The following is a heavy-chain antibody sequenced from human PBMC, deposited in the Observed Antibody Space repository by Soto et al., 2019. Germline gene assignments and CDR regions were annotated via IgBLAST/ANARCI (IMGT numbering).Heavy chain of an antibody. Sequence: SETLSLTCTVSGGSISSYYWSWIRQPPGKGLEWIGYIYYSGSTNYNPSLKSRVTISVDTSKNQFSLKLSSVTAADTAVYYCARVQIDCSSTSCYSDAFDIWGQGTMVT. CDR2: IYYSGST. CDR3: ARVQIDCSSTSCYSDAFDI. D-gene: IGHD2-2*01. CDR1: GGSISSYY. V-gene: IGHV4-59*01. J-gene: IGHJ3*02.